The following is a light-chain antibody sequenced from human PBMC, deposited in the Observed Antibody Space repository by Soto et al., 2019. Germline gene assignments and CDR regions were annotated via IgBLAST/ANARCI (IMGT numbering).Light chain of an antibody. V-gene: IGKV1-12*02. Sequence: DIQMTQSPSSVSASVGDRVTITFRASQGITNWLAFYQQKPGKAPKLLIYAASGLPSGVPSRFSGSGSGTDFTLTISSLQPDDFAMYYCQQYNSYSSWTFGQGTKVDIK. CDR3: QQYNSYSSWT. J-gene: IGKJ1*01. CDR2: AAS. CDR1: QGITNW.